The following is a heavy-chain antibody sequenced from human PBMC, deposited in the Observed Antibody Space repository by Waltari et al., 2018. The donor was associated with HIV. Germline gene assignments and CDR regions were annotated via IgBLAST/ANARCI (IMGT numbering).Heavy chain of an antibody. D-gene: IGHD2-21*02. Sequence: QVQLQQWGAGLLKPSETLSLTCAVYGGSFSGYYWSWIRQPPGKGLEWIGEINHSGSTNYNRSLKRRVTISVDTSKNPFSLKLSSVTAADTAVYYCAREAAIAARRGVVTASYFDYWGQGTLVTVSS. CDR1: GGSFSGYY. CDR2: INHSGST. J-gene: IGHJ4*02. CDR3: AREAAIAARRGVVTASYFDY. V-gene: IGHV4-34*01.